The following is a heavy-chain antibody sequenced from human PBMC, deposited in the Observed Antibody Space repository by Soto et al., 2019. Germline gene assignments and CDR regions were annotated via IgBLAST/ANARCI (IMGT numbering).Heavy chain of an antibody. J-gene: IGHJ5*02. CDR1: GYTFTGYY. Sequence: QVQLVQSGAEVKKPGASVKVSCKASGYTFTGYYMHWVRQAPGQGLEWMGWINPNSGGTNYAQKFQGWVTMTRDTSISTAYMELSRVRSDATAVYYCARGGSVVLVPAAIFTCLDRWGQGTLLTVSS. V-gene: IGHV1-2*04. CDR2: INPNSGGT. CDR3: ARGGSVVLVPAAIFTCLDR. D-gene: IGHD2-2*01.